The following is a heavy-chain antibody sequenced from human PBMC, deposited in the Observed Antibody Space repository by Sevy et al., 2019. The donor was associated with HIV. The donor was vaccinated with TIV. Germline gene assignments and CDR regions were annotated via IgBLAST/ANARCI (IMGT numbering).Heavy chain of an antibody. D-gene: IGHD1-26*01. CDR3: ARVPDSGGRGRADY. CDR2: ISSTGVYE. Sequence: GGSLRLSCAASGFSFNTYTFYWVRQAPGEGLEWISSISSTGVYEYYADSVRGRFTISRDNAKNSLSLQMNGLRVEDTGVYYCARVPDSGGRGRADYWGQGTRVTVSS. CDR1: GFSFNTYT. V-gene: IGHV3-21*04. J-gene: IGHJ4*02.